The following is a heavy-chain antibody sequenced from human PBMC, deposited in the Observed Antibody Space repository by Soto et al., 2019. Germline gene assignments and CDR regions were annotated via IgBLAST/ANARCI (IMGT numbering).Heavy chain of an antibody. CDR2: IKSDGSST. V-gene: IGHV3-74*01. Sequence: PGGSLRLSCAASGFTSSNYWMHWVRQAPGKGLVWVSRIKSDGSSTSYADSVKGRFTISRDHAKNTLDLQMHGLRAEDMAVYYCARAGRSRSFPYYYYAMDVWGQGITVSVSS. J-gene: IGHJ6*01. CDR1: GFTSSNYW. D-gene: IGHD3-10*01. CDR3: ARAGRSRSFPYYYYAMDV.